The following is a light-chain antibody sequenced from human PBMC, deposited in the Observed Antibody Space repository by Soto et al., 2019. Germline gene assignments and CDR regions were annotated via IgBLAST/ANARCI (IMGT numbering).Light chain of an antibody. J-gene: IGKJ1*01. Sequence: EIVLTQSPATLSLSPGERATLSCRASQSVSSYLAWYQLIPGQAPRLLIYDASNRATGVPARFSGSGSGTDFTLTISSLEPEDFAVYYGQQRITWGTFGQGPKVKIK. CDR2: DAS. V-gene: IGKV3-11*01. CDR3: QQRITWGT. CDR1: QSVSSY.